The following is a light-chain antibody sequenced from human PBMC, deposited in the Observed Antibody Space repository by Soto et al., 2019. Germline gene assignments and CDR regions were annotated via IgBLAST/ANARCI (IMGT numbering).Light chain of an antibody. CDR3: SSYTSSATRVV. J-gene: IGLJ2*01. CDR2: DVT. V-gene: IGLV2-14*03. CDR1: GSDVGGYKY. Sequence: QSALTQPASVSGSPGQSITISYSGTGSDVGGYKYVSWYQRHPGKAPTLIIYDVTNRPSGVSDRFSGSKSGNTASLTISALQAEDEADYYCSSYTSSATRVVFGGGTQLTVL.